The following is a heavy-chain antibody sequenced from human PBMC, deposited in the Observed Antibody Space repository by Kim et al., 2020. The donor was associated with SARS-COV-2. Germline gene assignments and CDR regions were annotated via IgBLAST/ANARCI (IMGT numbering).Heavy chain of an antibody. CDR3: ARAHKYYYDSSGYSNY. J-gene: IGHJ4*02. CDR2: INHSGST. V-gene: IGHV4-34*01. Sequence: SETLSLTCAVYGGSFSGYYWSWIRQPPGKGLEWIGEINHSGSTNYNPSLKSRVTISVDTSKNQFSLKLSSVTAADTAVYYCARAHKYYYDSSGYSNYWGQGTLVTVSS. D-gene: IGHD3-22*01. CDR1: GGSFSGYY.